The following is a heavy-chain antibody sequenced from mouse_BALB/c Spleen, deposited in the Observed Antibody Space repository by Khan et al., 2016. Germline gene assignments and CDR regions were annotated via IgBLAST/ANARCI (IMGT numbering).Heavy chain of an antibody. Sequence: VPLLASGGGLVQPGGSLKLSCAASGFDFSRYWMSWVRQAPGQGLEWIGEINPDRSTINYTPSLKAKFIISRDNAKNTLYLQMSKVRSADTALEYCASTVWYFDVWGAGTTDTVSS. CDR1: GFDFSRYW. J-gene: IGHJ1*01. CDR2: INPDRSTI. CDR3: ASTVWYFDV. V-gene: IGHV4-1*02.